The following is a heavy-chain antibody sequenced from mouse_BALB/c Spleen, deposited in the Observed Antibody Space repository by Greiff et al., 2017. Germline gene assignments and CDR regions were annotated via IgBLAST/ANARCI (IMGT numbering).Heavy chain of an antibody. CDR3: ARSYYRYDVAY. D-gene: IGHD2-12*01. V-gene: IGHV5-6-2*01. J-gene: IGHJ3*01. CDR1: GFTFSSYY. CDR2: INSNGGST. Sequence: EVKLEESGGGLVKLGGSLKLSCAASGFTFSSYYMSWVRQTPEKRLELVAAINSNGGSTYYPDTVKGRFTISRDNAKNTLYLQMSSLKSEDTALYYCARSYYRYDVAYWGQGTLVTVSA.